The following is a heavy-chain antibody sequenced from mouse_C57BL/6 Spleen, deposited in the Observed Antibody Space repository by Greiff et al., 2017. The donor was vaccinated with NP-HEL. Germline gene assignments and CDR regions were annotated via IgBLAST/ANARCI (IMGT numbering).Heavy chain of an antibody. Sequence: QVQLQQPGAELVMPGASVKLSCKASGYTFTSYWMHWVKQRPGQGLEWIGEIDPSDSYTNYNQKFKGKSTLTVDKSSSTAYMQLSSLTSEDSAVYYCARRTGGFDYWGQGTTLTVSS. D-gene: IGHD4-1*01. V-gene: IGHV1-69*01. CDR1: GYTFTSYW. CDR2: IDPSDSYT. CDR3: ARRTGGFDY. J-gene: IGHJ2*01.